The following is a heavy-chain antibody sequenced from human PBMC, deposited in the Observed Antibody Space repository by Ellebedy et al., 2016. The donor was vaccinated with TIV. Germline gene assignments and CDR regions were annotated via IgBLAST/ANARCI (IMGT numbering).Heavy chain of an antibody. J-gene: IGHJ4*02. CDR2: IYYSGST. CDR3: TRGRGGNSGY. D-gene: IGHD4-23*01. CDR1: GGSISSYY. Sequence: SETLSLTCTVSGGSISSYYWSWIRQPPGKGLEWIGYIYYSGSTNYNPSLKSRVTISVDTSKNQFSLKLSSVTAADTAVYYCTRGRGGNSGYWGQGTLVTVSS. V-gene: IGHV4-59*01.